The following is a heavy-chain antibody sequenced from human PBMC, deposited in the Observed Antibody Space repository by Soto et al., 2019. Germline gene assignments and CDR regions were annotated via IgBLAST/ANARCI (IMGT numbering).Heavy chain of an antibody. Sequence: PGGSLRLSCAASGFTFSNAWMSWVRQAPGKGLEWVGRIKSKTDGGTTDYAAPVKGRFTISRDDSKNTLYLQMNSLKTEDTAVYYCTTGEGYDYVWGSYRPPDDWSMDVWGQGTTVTVSS. CDR2: IKSKTDGGTT. CDR3: TTGEGYDYVWGSYRPPDDWSMDV. J-gene: IGHJ6*02. V-gene: IGHV3-15*01. CDR1: GFTFSNAW. D-gene: IGHD3-16*02.